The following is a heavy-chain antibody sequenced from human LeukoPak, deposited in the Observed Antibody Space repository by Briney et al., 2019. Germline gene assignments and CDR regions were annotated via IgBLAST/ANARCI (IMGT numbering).Heavy chain of an antibody. CDR3: ARVSVSQARGHYGMDV. Sequence: ASVKVSCKASGYTFTSYDINWVRQATGQGLEWMGWMNPNSGNTGYAQKFQGRVTMTRNTSISTAYMELSSLRSEDTAVYYCARVSVSQARGHYGMDVWGQGTTVTVSS. J-gene: IGHJ6*02. V-gene: IGHV1-8*01. CDR2: MNPNSGNT. D-gene: IGHD3-16*01. CDR1: GYTFTSYD.